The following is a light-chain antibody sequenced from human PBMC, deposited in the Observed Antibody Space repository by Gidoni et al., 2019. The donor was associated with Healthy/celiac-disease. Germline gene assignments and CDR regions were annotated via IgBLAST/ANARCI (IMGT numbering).Light chain of an antibody. Sequence: EIVMTQSPATLSVSPGERATLSCRASQSVSSNLAWYQQKPGQAPRLLIYGASTRATGIPARFSGSGSGTEFTLTISRLQSEDFAVYYCQQYNNWPWTFXQXTKVEIK. J-gene: IGKJ1*01. CDR2: GAS. CDR3: QQYNNWPWT. CDR1: QSVSSN. V-gene: IGKV3-15*01.